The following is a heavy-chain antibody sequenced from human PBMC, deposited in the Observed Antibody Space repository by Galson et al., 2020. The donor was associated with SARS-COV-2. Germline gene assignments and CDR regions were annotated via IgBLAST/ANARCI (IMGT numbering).Heavy chain of an antibody. CDR2: SSYSWTT. CDR1: GASIYNYY. Sequence: SETLSLTCTVSGASIYNYYWSWIRQVPGKGLEWIGFSSYSWTTVYNPSLESRVTISVDTSKSQSSLKLTSVTAADTAVYYCARAPPATYYYYRGLDVWGQGTTVIVSS. CDR3: ARAPPATYYYYRGLDV. V-gene: IGHV4-59*01. J-gene: IGHJ6*02.